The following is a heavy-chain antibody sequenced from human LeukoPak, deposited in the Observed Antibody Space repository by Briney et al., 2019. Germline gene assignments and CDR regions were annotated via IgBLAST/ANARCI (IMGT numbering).Heavy chain of an antibody. D-gene: IGHD6-6*01. J-gene: IGHJ4*02. CDR3: VRGGSSSGYDY. Sequence: ASVKVSCQASGYTFTKYDISWVRQAPGQGLEWVGWISGYNGNTNFAQKIQGRVTMTTDTSTSTAYMELRSLRFDETAMYFCVRGGSSSGYDYWGQGTLVTVSS. V-gene: IGHV1-18*01. CDR1: GYTFTKYD. CDR2: ISGYNGNT.